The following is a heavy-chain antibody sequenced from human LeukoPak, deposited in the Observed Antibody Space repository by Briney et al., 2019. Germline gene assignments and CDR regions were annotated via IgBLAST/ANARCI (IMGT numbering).Heavy chain of an antibody. CDR2: IRYDGGNK. CDR1: GFTFSTYG. V-gene: IGHV3-30*02. CDR3: ARDLRDDYVWGSYRYAFDI. Sequence: GGSLRLSCAASGFTFSTYGIHRVRQAPGKGLEWVASIRYDGGNKYYAGSVKGRFTISRDNSKNTLYLQMNSLRAEDTAVYYCARDLRDDYVWGSYRYAFDIWGQGTMVTVSS. D-gene: IGHD3-16*02. J-gene: IGHJ3*02.